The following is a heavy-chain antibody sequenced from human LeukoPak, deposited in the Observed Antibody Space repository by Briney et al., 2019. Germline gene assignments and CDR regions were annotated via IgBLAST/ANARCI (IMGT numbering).Heavy chain of an antibody. V-gene: IGHV1-69*05. J-gene: IGHJ5*02. Sequence: GASVKVSCKASGVTFSSYAISWVRQAPGQGLEWMGGIIPIFGTANYAQKFQGRVTITTDESTSTAYMELSSLRSEDTAVYYCARAPTRDCSSTSCYHWFDPWGQGTLVTVSS. CDR3: ARAPTRDCSSTSCYHWFDP. CDR1: GVTFSSYA. D-gene: IGHD2-2*01. CDR2: IIPIFGTA.